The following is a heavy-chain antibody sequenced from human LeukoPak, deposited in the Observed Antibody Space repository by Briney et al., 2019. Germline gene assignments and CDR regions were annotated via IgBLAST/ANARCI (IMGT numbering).Heavy chain of an antibody. Sequence: SETLSLTCTVSGGSISRSSYYWGWIRQPPGKGLEWIGSIYYSGSTYYNPSLKSRVTISVDTSKNQFSLKLSSVTAADTAVYYCARGGIAAAGSGWFDPWGQGTLVTVSS. D-gene: IGHD6-13*01. CDR3: ARGGIAAAGSGWFDP. CDR1: GGSISRSSYY. J-gene: IGHJ5*02. CDR2: IYYSGST. V-gene: IGHV4-39*07.